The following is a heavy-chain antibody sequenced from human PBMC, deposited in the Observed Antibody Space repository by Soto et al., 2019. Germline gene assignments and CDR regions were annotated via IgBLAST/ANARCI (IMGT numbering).Heavy chain of an antibody. CDR2: INPSGGST. CDR3: ARGPGLRFLEWLSDGPQTSYLDY. CDR1: GYTLTSYY. J-gene: IGHJ4*02. Sequence: GASVKVSCKASGYTLTSYYMHWVRQAPGQGLEWMGIINPSGGSTSYAQKFQGRVTMTRDTSTSTVYMELSSLRSEDTAVYYCARGPGLRFLEWLSDGPQTSYLDYWGQGTLVTVSS. V-gene: IGHV1-46*01. D-gene: IGHD3-3*01.